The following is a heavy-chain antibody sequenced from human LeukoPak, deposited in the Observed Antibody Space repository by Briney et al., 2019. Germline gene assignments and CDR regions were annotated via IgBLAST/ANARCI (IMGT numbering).Heavy chain of an antibody. V-gene: IGHV3-74*01. CDR3: ARVSTVAGRPFDY. Sequence: GRSLRLSCAASGFTSTTYRMHCVRQTPKNELVWVSRITSDGRSTNYADSVKGRRTISRDNAKSTLYLQMNSLRAEDTAVYYCARVSTVAGRPFDYWGQGTLVTVSS. J-gene: IGHJ4*02. CDR1: GFTSTTYR. CDR2: ITSDGRST. D-gene: IGHD6-19*01.